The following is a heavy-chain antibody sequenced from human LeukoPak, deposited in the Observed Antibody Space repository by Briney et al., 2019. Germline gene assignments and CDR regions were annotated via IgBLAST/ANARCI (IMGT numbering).Heavy chain of an antibody. J-gene: IGHJ4*02. V-gene: IGHV4-4*02. Sequence: TSGTLSLTCAVSGGSISSGNWWSWVRQPPGKGLEWIGEMYHSGTSNYNPSLKSRVTISVDKSKNQFSLNLRSVTAADTAVYYCAKQLGYCSDGNCYFDYWGQGTLVTVSS. CDR2: MYHSGTS. CDR3: AKQLGYCSDGNCYFDY. CDR1: GGSISSGNW. D-gene: IGHD2-15*01.